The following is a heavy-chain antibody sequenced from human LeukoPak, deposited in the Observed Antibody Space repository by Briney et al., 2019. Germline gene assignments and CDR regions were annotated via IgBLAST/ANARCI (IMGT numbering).Heavy chain of an antibody. CDR3: ARASTTVPNLLDH. CDR1: GFTFSTYW. V-gene: IGHV3-74*01. Sequence: GESLRLSCAASGFTFSTYWMHWVRQAPGKGLVWVARIKGDGSSTIYADSVKGRFTISRDNSKNTLYLQPSSLRAEDTAVYYCARASTTVPNLLDHWGRGTLVTVSS. CDR2: IKGDGSST. J-gene: IGHJ4*02. D-gene: IGHD4-17*01.